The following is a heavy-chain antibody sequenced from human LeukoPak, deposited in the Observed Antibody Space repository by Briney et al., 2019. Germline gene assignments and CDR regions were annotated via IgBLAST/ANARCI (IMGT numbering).Heavy chain of an antibody. Sequence: VTVSCKASGYTFTSYGISWVGQAPGEGVELMGWISAYNGNSYYAQKLQGRVTITTHTSTTTAYMELRSLRSDDTAVYYCAREAQQLVTIYFDYWGQGTLVTVSS. V-gene: IGHV1-18*01. CDR2: ISAYNGNS. CDR1: GYTFTSYG. CDR3: AREAQQLVTIYFDY. J-gene: IGHJ4*02. D-gene: IGHD6-13*01.